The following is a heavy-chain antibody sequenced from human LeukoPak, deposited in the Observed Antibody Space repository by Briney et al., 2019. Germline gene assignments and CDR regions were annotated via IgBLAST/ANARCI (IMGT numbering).Heavy chain of an antibody. CDR2: FYDSGST. J-gene: IGHJ4*02. D-gene: IGHD2-8*02. V-gene: IGHV4-39*07. CDR3: ARDKDTGGYHRAPLTY. Sequence: SETLSLTCTVSGGSISSSSYYWDWIRQPPGKGLEWIGNFYDSGSTYYNPSLKSRVTISGDTSKNQFSLKLSSVTAADTAVYYCARDKDTGGYHRAPLTYWGQGTLVAVSS. CDR1: GGSISSSSYY.